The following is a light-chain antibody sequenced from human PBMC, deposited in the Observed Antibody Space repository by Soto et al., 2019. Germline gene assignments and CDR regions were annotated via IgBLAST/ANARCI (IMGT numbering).Light chain of an antibody. Sequence: QPVLTQPPSASGTPGQRVTISCSGSSSNIGSNYVYWYQQLPGTVPQLLIYRNSERPSGVPARFSGSKSGTSASLAISGLLYEDEADYYCAAWYDSLSGVVFGGGTQLTVL. V-gene: IGLV1-47*01. J-gene: IGLJ2*01. CDR3: AAWYDSLSGVV. CDR1: SSNIGSNY. CDR2: RNS.